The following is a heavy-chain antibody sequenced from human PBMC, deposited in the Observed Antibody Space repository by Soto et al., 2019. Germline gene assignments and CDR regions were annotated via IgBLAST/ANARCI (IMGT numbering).Heavy chain of an antibody. V-gene: IGHV1-18*01. CDR3: ARVRRLQGYSSSWSPPGERVSFDY. D-gene: IGHD6-13*01. Sequence: ASVKVSCKASGYTFTSYGISWVRQAPGQGLEWMGWISAYNGNTNYAQKLQGRVTMTTDTSTSTAYMELRSLRSDDTAVYYCARVRRLQGYSSSWSPPGERVSFDYWGQGTLVTVSS. CDR2: ISAYNGNT. CDR1: GYTFTSYG. J-gene: IGHJ4*02.